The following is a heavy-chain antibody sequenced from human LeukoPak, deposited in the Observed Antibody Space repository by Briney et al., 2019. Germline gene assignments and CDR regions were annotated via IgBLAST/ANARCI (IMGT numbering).Heavy chain of an antibody. V-gene: IGHV3-53*05. CDR2: IYSGGST. CDR1: GFTVSSNY. Sequence: PGGSLRLSCAASGFTVSSNYMSWVRQAPGKGLEWVSVIYSGGSTYYADSVKGRVTISRDNSKNTLYLQMNSLGTEDTAVYYCAKARSGGSWTFDVWGQGTMVIVSS. CDR3: AKARSGGSWTFDV. J-gene: IGHJ3*01. D-gene: IGHD1-26*01.